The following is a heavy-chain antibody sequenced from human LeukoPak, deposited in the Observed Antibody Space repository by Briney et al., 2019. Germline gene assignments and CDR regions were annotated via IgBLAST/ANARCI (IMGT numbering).Heavy chain of an antibody. V-gene: IGHV3-7*01. J-gene: IGHJ4*02. D-gene: IGHD6-13*01. CDR2: IKEDGSVK. CDR3: AREVPDGSSSFDY. Sequence: GGSLRLSCAASEFTLSNYWLSWVRQAPGNGLEWVANIKEDGSVKNYVASVKGRFTISRDNAKNSLYLQMNSLRAEDTAVYYCAREVPDGSSSFDYWGQGTLVTVSS. CDR1: EFTLSNYW.